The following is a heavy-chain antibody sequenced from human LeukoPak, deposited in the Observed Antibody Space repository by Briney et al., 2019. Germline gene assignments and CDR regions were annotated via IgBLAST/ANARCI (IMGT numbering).Heavy chain of an antibody. CDR2: TYYRSNLYN. V-gene: IGHV6-1*01. J-gene: IGHJ4*02. D-gene: IGHD5-24*01. CDR3: VRDHGFDFDF. CDR1: GDSVYSNSAA. Sequence: SLTLSLTCVVSGDSVYSNSAAWNWIRRSPSRGLEWLERTYYRSNLYNDYALFVKSRITINPDTSRNQFSLQLNSVTPEDTAVYYCVRDHGFDFDFWGQGTLVTVSS.